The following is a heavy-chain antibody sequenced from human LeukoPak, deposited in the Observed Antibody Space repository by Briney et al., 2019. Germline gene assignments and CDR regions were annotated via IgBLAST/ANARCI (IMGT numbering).Heavy chain of an antibody. V-gene: IGHV4-34*01. D-gene: IGHD6-13*01. CDR3: AGAAAGTEHDY. CDR1: GGSFSGYY. J-gene: IGHJ4*02. CDR2: INHSGST. Sequence: TSSETLSLTCAVYGGSFSGYYWSWIRQPPGKGLEWIGEINHSGSTNYNPSLKSRVTISVDKSKNQFSLKLSSVTAADTAVYYCAGAAAGTEHDYWGQGTLVTVSS.